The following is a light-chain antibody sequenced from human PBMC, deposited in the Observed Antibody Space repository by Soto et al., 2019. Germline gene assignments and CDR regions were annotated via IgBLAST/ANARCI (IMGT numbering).Light chain of an antibody. J-gene: IGKJ1*01. V-gene: IGKV3-20*01. CDR2: DAS. CDR1: QSVGSN. Sequence: EKVMTQSPSTLSVYPGERVTLSFRARQSVGSNLAWYQQTPGQAPRVVIYDASTRATVIPDRFSGSGSGTDFTLTISRLEPEDFAVYYCQQYGSSGTFGQGTKVDIK. CDR3: QQYGSSGT.